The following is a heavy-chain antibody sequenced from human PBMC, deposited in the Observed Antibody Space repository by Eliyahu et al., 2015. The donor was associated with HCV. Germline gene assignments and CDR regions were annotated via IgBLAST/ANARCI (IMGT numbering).Heavy chain of an antibody. V-gene: IGHV4-34*01. CDR3: ARGLGPKIHSSSWYWSTVNWFDP. Sequence: QVQLQQWGAGLLKPSETLSLTCAVYGGSFSGYYWSWIRQPPGKGLEWIGEINHSGSTNYNPSLKSRVTISVDTSKNQFSLKLSSVTAADTAVYYCARGLGPKIHSSSWYWSTVNWFDPWGQGTLVTVSS. CDR2: INHSGST. D-gene: IGHD6-13*01. J-gene: IGHJ5*02. CDR1: GGSFSGYY.